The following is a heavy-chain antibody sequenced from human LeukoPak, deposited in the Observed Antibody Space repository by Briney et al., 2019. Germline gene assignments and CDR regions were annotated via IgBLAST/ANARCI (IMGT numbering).Heavy chain of an antibody. V-gene: IGHV1-8*01. CDR2: MNPNSGNT. D-gene: IGHD3-3*01. J-gene: IGHJ4*02. CDR1: GYTFTSYD. CDR3: ARGLRSSRSYRVY. Sequence: APVKVSCKASGYTFTSYDINWVRQATGQGLEWMGWMNPNSGNTGYAQKFQGRVTMTRNTSISTAYMELSSLRSEDTAVYYCARGLRSSRSYRVYWGQGTLVTVSS.